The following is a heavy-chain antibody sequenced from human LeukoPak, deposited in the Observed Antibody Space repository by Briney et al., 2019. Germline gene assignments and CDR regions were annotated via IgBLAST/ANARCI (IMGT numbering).Heavy chain of an antibody. J-gene: IGHJ4*02. CDR3: AKVETSGGANCYALYY. V-gene: IGHV3-23*01. CDR1: GLTFSSYA. D-gene: IGHD2-2*01. Sequence: GGSLRLSCAASGLTFSSYAMTWVRQAPDKGLEWVSAISGSDGSTYYADSVKGRFTISRDDSQNTLYLQMKSLSAEDTAVYYCAKVETSGGANCYALYYWGLGTLVTVSS. CDR2: ISGSDGST.